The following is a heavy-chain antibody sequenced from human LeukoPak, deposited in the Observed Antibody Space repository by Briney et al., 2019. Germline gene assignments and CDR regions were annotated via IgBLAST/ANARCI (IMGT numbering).Heavy chain of an antibody. Sequence: GGSLRLSCAASGFTFSSYGMHWVRQAPGKGLEWVAVISYDGSNKYYADSVKGRFTISRDNSKNTLYLQMNSLRAEDTAVYYCARQDSGSYFDAFDIWGQGTMVTVSS. V-gene: IGHV3-30*03. D-gene: IGHD1-26*01. J-gene: IGHJ3*02. CDR3: ARQDSGSYFDAFDI. CDR1: GFTFSSYG. CDR2: ISYDGSNK.